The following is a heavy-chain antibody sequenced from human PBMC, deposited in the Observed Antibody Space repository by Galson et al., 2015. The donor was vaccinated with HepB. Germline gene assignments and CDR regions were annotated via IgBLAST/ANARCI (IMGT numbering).Heavy chain of an antibody. CDR1: GFSFSDYY. CDR3: ARAAGWLDP. Sequence: SLRLSCAASGFSFSDYYMSWIRQTPGKGLEWVSFISNDGNTINYADSVKGRFTISRDNARRSLSLQMTSLRPEDTAIYYCARAAGWLDPWGQGTLVTVSS. J-gene: IGHJ5*02. D-gene: IGHD3-10*01. V-gene: IGHV3-11*01. CDR2: ISNDGNTI.